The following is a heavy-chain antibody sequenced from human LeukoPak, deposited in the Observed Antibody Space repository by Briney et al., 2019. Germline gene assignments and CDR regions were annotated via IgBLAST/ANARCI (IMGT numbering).Heavy chain of an antibody. CDR2: ISAYNGNT. CDR1: GYTFTSYG. V-gene: IGHV1-18*01. D-gene: IGHD3-10*01. Sequence: GASVKLSCKASGYTFTSYGISCVRQAAGQQLEWMGWISAYNGNTNYAQKLQCRVTMTTDTSTSTAYMELRSLRSDDPAVYYCARDSLLWPAGRVDPWGQGTLVTVPS. J-gene: IGHJ5*02. CDR3: ARDSLLWPAGRVDP.